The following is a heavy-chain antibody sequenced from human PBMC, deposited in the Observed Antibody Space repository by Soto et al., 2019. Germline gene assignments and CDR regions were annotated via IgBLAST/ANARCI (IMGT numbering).Heavy chain of an antibody. V-gene: IGHV3-30-3*01. Sequence: LVESGGGVVQPGRSLRLSCAASGFTFTKFAVQWVRQAPGKGLEWVALISYDGNNQFYPDSVKGRFTISRDNSRNTLYLQMGSLRPEDTAIYYCATYDYGDNSFWGQGTLVTVS. D-gene: IGHD4-17*01. J-gene: IGHJ4*02. CDR2: ISYDGNNQ. CDR1: GFTFTKFA. CDR3: ATYDYGDNSF.